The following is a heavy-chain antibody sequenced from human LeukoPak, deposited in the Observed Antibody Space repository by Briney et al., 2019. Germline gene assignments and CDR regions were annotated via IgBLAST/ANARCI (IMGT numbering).Heavy chain of an antibody. CDR3: ARVILEPLGSYYYGMDV. V-gene: IGHV4-59*01. CDR1: GGSISSYY. J-gene: IGHJ6*02. D-gene: IGHD3-3*01. Sequence: SETLSLTCTVSGGSISSYYWSWIRQPPGKGLEWIGYIYYSGSTNYNPSLKSRVTISVDTSKNQFSLKLSSVTAADTAMYYCARVILEPLGSYYYGMDVWGQGTTVTVSS. CDR2: IYYSGST.